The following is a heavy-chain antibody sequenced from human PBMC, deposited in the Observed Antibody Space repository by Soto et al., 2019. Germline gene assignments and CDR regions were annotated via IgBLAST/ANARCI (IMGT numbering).Heavy chain of an antibody. D-gene: IGHD6-19*01. CDR3: AKLSGGSAWYTAVDF. J-gene: IGHJ3*01. Sequence: EVQLLESGGGLVQPGGSLRLSCAASGFTFSGYAMTWVRQAPGKGLEWVSVISGSGDSTNYEDSVKGRFTISRDNSKNPLYLQRNSLRAEDTAVYYCAKLSGGSAWYTAVDFWGQGTMVTVSS. CDR1: GFTFSGYA. CDR2: ISGSGDST. V-gene: IGHV3-23*01.